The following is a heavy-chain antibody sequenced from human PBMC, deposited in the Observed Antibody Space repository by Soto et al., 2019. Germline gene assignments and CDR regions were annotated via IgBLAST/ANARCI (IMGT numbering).Heavy chain of an antibody. CDR3: VRPRDSYGYIDS. CDR2: IYYSGST. Sequence: SETLSLTCTVSGDSISSSSYYWGWIRQPPGKGLEWIGSIYYSGSTYYSPSFQGQVTISVDTSINTTYLQWRSVKASDTAIYYCVRPRDSYGYIDSWGQGTLVTVSS. CDR1: GDSISSSSYY. J-gene: IGHJ4*02. D-gene: IGHD5-18*01. V-gene: IGHV4-39*07.